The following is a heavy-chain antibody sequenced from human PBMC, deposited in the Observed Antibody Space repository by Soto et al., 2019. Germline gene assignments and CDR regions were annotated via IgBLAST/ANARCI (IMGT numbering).Heavy chain of an antibody. Sequence: EVQLLESGGGLVQPGGSLRLSCAASGFTFSSYAMSWVRQAPGKGLEWVSAISGSGGSTYYADSVKGRFTISRDNSKNTLYLQMNSLRAEDTDVYYCAKDRVAGGFYYVDYWGQGALVTVSS. V-gene: IGHV3-23*01. CDR1: GFTFSSYA. D-gene: IGHD6-19*01. J-gene: IGHJ4*02. CDR2: ISGSGGST. CDR3: AKDRVAGGFYYVDY.